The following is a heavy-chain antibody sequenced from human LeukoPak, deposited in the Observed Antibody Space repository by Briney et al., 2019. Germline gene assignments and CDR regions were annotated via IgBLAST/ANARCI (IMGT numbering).Heavy chain of an antibody. CDR3: ASSVGAIDGDYFDY. J-gene: IGHJ4*02. Sequence: ASVKVSCKASGYTFTSYGISWVRQAPGQGLEWMGWISACNGNTNYAQKLQGRVTMTTDTSTSTAYMELRSLRSDDTAVYYCASSVGAIDGDYFDYWGQGTLVTVSS. CDR1: GYTFTSYG. V-gene: IGHV1-18*01. CDR2: ISACNGNT. D-gene: IGHD1-26*01.